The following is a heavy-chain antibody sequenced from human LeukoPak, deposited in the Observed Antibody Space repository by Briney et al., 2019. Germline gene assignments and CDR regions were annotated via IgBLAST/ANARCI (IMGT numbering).Heavy chain of an antibody. CDR1: GGSISSYY. V-gene: IGHV4-59*01. D-gene: IGHD5-18*01. CDR2: IYYSGST. CDR3: ARSPRGYSYGYLDY. Sequence: SETLSLTCTVSGGSISSYYWSWIRQPPGKGLEWIGYIYYSGSTNYNPSLKSRVTISVDTSKNQFSLKLSSVTAADTAVYYCARSPRGYSYGYLDYWGHGTLVTVSS. J-gene: IGHJ4*01.